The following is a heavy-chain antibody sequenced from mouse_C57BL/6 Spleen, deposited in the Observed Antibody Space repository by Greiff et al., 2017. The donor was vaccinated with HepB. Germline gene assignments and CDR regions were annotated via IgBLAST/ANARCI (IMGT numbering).Heavy chain of an antibody. CDR1: GYSITSGSF. J-gene: IGHJ2*01. V-gene: IGHV3-6*01. CDR3: ARQDDRAGTCLDY. Sequence: VQLKESGPGLVKPSQSLSLTCSVTGYSITSGSFWYWIRQFPGNKLEWMGYISYDGSNNYNPSLKNRITITRNTSKNQFCLKLKSVTTEDTATYYGARQDDRAGTCLDYWGQGTTLTVSS. D-gene: IGHD2-12*01. CDR2: ISYDGSN.